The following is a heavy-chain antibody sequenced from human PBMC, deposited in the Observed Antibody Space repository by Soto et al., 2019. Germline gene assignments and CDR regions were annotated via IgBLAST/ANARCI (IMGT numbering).Heavy chain of an antibody. CDR3: AREPPNYYDSSGYNYGMDV. J-gene: IGHJ6*02. CDR2: INPNSGGT. CDR1: GYTFTGYY. D-gene: IGHD3-22*01. V-gene: IGHV1-2*04. Sequence: ASVKVSCKASGYTFTGYYMHWVRQAPGQGLEWMGWINPNSGGTNYAKKFQGWVTMTRDTSISTAYMELSRLRSDDTAVYYCAREPPNYYDSSGYNYGMDVWGQGTTVTVSS.